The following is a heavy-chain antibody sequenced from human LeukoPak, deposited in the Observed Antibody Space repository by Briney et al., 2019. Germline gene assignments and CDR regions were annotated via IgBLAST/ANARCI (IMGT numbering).Heavy chain of an antibody. J-gene: IGHJ6*02. CDR1: GFTFSSYS. CDR2: ISSNGGKT. V-gene: IGHV3-64*01. D-gene: IGHD1-14*01. Sequence: GGSLRLSCAASGFTFSSYSMNWVRQAPGKGLEYVSAISSNGGKTHYTNSVKGRFTISRDNSKNTVYLQMGSLSTEDTAVYYCARDTNREQDIWGQGTTVTVSS. CDR3: ARDTNREQDI.